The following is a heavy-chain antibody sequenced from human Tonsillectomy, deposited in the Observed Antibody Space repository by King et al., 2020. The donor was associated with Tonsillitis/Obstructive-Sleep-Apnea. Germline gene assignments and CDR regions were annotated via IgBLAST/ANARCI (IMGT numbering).Heavy chain of an antibody. CDR1: GFTFSSYW. V-gene: IGHV3-74*01. Sequence: VQLVESGGGLVQPGGSRSLSCAASGFTFSSYWRHWVRKAPGKGLVWFSRINSDGSSTSYADSGRGRFTISRDNAKNTLYLQMNSLRAEDTAVYYCARGGYDFWSGYYYYYYYMDVWGKGTTVTVSS. CDR2: INSDGSST. CDR3: ARGGYDFWSGYYYYYYYMDV. J-gene: IGHJ6*03. D-gene: IGHD3-3*01.